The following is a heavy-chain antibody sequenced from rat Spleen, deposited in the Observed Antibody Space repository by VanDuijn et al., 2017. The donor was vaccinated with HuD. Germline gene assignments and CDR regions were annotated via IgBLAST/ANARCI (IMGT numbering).Heavy chain of an antibody. D-gene: IGHD1-5*01. V-gene: IGHV5-19*01. J-gene: IGHJ1*01. CDR2: ISPNGGNT. CDR1: GFTFSGYW. CDR3: ATDNIGTTTRYWYFDF. Sequence: EVQLVESGGDLVQPGRSLKLSCVASGFTFSGYWMYWIRQAPTKGLEWVASISPNGGNTYYRDSVKGRFTISRDNVKSTLYLQMDSLRSEDTATYYCATDNIGTTTRYWYFDFWGPGTMVTVSS.